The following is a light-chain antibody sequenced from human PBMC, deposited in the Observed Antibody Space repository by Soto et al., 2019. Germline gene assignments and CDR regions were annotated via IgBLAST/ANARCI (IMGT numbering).Light chain of an antibody. J-gene: IGLJ3*02. CDR3: AAWDDNLSGWV. CDR1: SSSIGSNY. CDR2: RDS. Sequence: QSVLTQPPSASGTPGQRVTISCSESSSSIGSNYIYWYQQLPGTAPKLLIYRDSQRPSGVPDRFSGSKSGTSASLAISGLRSEDEADYYCAAWDDNLSGWVFGGGTKLTVL. V-gene: IGLV1-47*01.